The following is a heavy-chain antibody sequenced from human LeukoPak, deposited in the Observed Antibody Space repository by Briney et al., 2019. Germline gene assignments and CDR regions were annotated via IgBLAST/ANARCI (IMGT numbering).Heavy chain of an antibody. CDR1: GGSFSGYY. CDR2: INHSGST. Sequence: PSETLSLTCAVYGGSFSGYYWSWIRQPPGKGLEWIGEINHSGSTNYNPSLKSRVTISVDTSKNQFSLKLSSVTAADTAVYYCARTCRRLRYFDWTPLGWFDPWGQGTLVTVSS. V-gene: IGHV4-34*01. J-gene: IGHJ5*02. CDR3: ARTCRRLRYFDWTPLGWFDP. D-gene: IGHD3-9*01.